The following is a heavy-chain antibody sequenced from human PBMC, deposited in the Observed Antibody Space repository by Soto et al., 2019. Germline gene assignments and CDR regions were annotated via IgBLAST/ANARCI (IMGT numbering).Heavy chain of an antibody. CDR1: GYTFTSYA. CDR2: INAGNGNT. D-gene: IGHD3-22*01. V-gene: IGHV1-3*01. Sequence: ASVKVSCKASGYTFTSYAMHWVRQAPGQRLEWMGWINAGNGNTKYSQKFQGRVTITRDTSASTAYMELSSLRSEDTAVYYCALDSSGSDAFDIWGQGTMVTVS. J-gene: IGHJ3*02. CDR3: ALDSSGSDAFDI.